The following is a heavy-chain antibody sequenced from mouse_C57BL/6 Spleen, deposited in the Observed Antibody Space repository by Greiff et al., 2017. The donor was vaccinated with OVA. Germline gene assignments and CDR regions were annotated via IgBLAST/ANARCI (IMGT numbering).Heavy chain of an antibody. CDR1: GYSITSGYY. CDR2: ISYDGSN. V-gene: IGHV3-6*01. D-gene: IGHD4-1*01. J-gene: IGHJ3*01. Sequence: EVKLVESGPGLVKPSQSLSLTCSVTGYSITSGYYWNWIRQFPGNKLEWMGYISYDGSNNYNPSLKNRISITRDTSKNQFFLKLNSVTTEDTATYYCASPSLTGTAWFAYWGQGTLVTVSA. CDR3: ASPSLTGTAWFAY.